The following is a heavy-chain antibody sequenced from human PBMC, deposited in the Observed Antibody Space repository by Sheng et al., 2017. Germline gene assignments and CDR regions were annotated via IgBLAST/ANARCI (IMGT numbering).Heavy chain of an antibody. J-gene: IGHJ6*03. CDR3: AREGVQDIVVVPAGDYMDV. CDR1: GYTFTSYG. V-gene: IGHV1-18*01. Sequence: QVQLVQSGAEVKKPGASVKVSCKASGYTFTSYGISWVRQAPGQGLEWMGWISAYNGNTNYAQKLQGRVTMTTDTSTSTAYMELRSLRSDDTAVYYCAREGVQDIVVVPAGDYMDVWGKGTTVTVSS. D-gene: IGHD2-2*01. CDR2: ISAYNGNT.